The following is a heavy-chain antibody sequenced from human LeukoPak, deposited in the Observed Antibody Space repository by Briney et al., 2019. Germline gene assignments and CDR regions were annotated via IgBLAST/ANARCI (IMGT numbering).Heavy chain of an antibody. CDR3: ARADCSSSSCYGLDY. CDR2: ISSSGRTI. Sequence: PGGSLRLSCAGSGFTFSDYYMSWIRQAPGKGLEWVSYISSSGRTIYYADSVKGRFTISRDNAKNSLYLQMNSLRAEDTAVYYCARADCSSSSCYGLDYWGQGTLVTVSS. CDR1: GFTFSDYY. D-gene: IGHD2-2*01. V-gene: IGHV3-11*04. J-gene: IGHJ4*02.